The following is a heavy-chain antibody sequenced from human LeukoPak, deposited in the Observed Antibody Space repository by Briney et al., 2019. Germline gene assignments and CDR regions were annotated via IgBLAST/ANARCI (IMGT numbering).Heavy chain of an antibody. Sequence: PSETLPLTCTVSGGSISSYYWSWIRQPPGKGLEWIGYIYYSGSTNYNPSLKSRVTISVDRSKNQFSLKLSSVTAADTAVYYCARVRGTKRGFDPWGQGSLVTVSS. J-gene: IGHJ5*02. D-gene: IGHD3-10*01. V-gene: IGHV4-59*01. CDR2: IYYSGST. CDR3: ARVRGTKRGFDP. CDR1: GGSISSYY.